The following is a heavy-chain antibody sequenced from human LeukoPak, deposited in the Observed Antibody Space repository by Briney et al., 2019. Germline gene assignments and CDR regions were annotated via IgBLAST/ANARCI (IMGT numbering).Heavy chain of an antibody. J-gene: IGHJ4*02. V-gene: IGHV1-18*01. CDR3: ARDGVNYDFWSGYPVC. CDR1: GYTFTSYG. CDR2: ISAYNGNT. Sequence: GASVKVCCKASGYTFTSYGISWVRQAPGQGLEWMGWISAYNGNTNYAQKLQGRVTMTTDTSTSTAYMELRSLRSDDTAVYYCARDGVNYDFWSGYPVCWGQGTLVTVSS. D-gene: IGHD3-3*01.